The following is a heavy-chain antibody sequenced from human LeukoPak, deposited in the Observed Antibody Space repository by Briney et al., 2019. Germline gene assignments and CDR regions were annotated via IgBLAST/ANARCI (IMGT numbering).Heavy chain of an antibody. D-gene: IGHD6-19*01. J-gene: IGHJ4*02. CDR3: ARGLYSSGWYDY. CDR2: ISASDGNT. CDR1: GITIRSSG. V-gene: IGHV3-23*01. Sequence: PGGSLRLSCAASGITIRSSGMSWVRQAPGKGLEWVSGISASDGNTYYADSVQGRFTISRDNSKNTLYLQMNSLRAEDTAVYYCARGLYSSGWYDYWGQGTLVTVSS.